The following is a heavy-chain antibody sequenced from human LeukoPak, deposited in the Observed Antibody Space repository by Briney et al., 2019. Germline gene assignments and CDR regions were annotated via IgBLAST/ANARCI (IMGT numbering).Heavy chain of an antibody. V-gene: IGHV4-59*07. CDR3: VCGANGDYAFDY. J-gene: IGHJ4*02. CDR2: IFYTGRT. Sequence: SDTLSLTCTVSGPFITTHSWRWLRQPPGRGPEWFVCIFYTGRTNYNPSLKSRVTISPDTSKNQFSLKLSAVAAADTAVYYCVCGANGDYAFDYWRQGTPVTVSS. CDR1: GPFITTHS. D-gene: IGHD4-17*01.